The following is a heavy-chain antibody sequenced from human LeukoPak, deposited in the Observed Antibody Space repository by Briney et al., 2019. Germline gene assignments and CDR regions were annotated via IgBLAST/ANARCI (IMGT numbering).Heavy chain of an antibody. CDR1: GGSFSGYY. D-gene: IGHD3-10*01. V-gene: IGHV4-34*01. CDR2: INHSGST. J-gene: IGHJ4*02. Sequence: SETLSLTCAVYGGSFSGYYWSWIRQPPGKGLEWIGEINHSGSTNYNPSLKSRVTISVDTSKNRFSLKLSSVTAADTAVYYCARRKVRGATDYWGQGTLVTVSS. CDR3: ARRKVRGATDY.